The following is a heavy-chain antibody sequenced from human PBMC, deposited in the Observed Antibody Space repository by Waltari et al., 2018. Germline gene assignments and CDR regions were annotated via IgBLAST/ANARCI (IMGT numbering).Heavy chain of an antibody. CDR1: GYTFINYE. CDR2: VKPNSGAT. D-gene: IGHD3-3*01. Sequence: QVQLVQSGAEVLKPGASVKLSCQASGYTFINYEINWVRQAAGQGLEWMGWVKPNSGATANAQKFQGRISMTLDTLTSTAYMELSNLRSDDTAVLYCARGRDVFANFDYNWFDPWGQGTLVTVSS. J-gene: IGHJ5*02. V-gene: IGHV1-8*02. CDR3: ARGRDVFANFDYNWFDP.